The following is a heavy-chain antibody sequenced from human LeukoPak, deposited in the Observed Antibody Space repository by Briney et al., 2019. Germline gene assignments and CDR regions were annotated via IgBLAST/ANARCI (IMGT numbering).Heavy chain of an antibody. D-gene: IGHD6-19*01. J-gene: IGHJ4*02. Sequence: MGGIIPIFGTATYAQKFQGRVTITADESTSTAYMELSSLRSEDTAVYYCARDGPQSDYFDYWGQGTLVTVSS. CDR2: IIPIFGTA. V-gene: IGHV1-69*01. CDR3: ARDGPQSDYFDY.